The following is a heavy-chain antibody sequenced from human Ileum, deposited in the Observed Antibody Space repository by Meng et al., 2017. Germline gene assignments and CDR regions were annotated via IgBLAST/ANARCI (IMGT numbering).Heavy chain of an antibody. Sequence: QGPLQAAGPGLVEPSGPLSLTCTVSGGSISSSFYWSWVRQSPGKGLEWIGQIYLAGSPNYNPSLESRVTISVDKSKNQFSLRLTSVTAADTAIFYCVRHGGKYFDSWGQGTLVTVSS. D-gene: IGHD2-15*01. CDR3: VRHGGKYFDS. CDR1: GGSISSSFY. J-gene: IGHJ4*02. CDR2: IYLAGSP. V-gene: IGHV4-4*02.